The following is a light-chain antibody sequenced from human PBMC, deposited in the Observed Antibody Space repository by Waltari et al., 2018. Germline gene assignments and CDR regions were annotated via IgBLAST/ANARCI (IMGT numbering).Light chain of an antibody. CDR1: QSVSSSY. V-gene: IGKV3-20*01. Sequence: EVVLTQSPGTLSLSPAERATLSCRASQSVSSSYLAWYQQKLGQAPRLLMYGASSRATGIPDRFSGSGSGTDFTLTISRLEPEDFAVYYCQQYGSSSWTFGQGTKVEIK. CDR2: GAS. J-gene: IGKJ1*01. CDR3: QQYGSSSWT.